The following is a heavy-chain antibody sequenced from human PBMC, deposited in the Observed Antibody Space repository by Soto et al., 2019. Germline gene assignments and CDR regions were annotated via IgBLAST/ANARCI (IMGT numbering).Heavy chain of an antibody. J-gene: IGHJ4*02. V-gene: IGHV5-51*01. Sequence: GESLNISCQIPGDSFCSSWIGSARQIPRKGLEWIGIIDPNDSQTIYRPAFEGEASISADTSNDTAYLPWSSLKTSDTAMYYCARLAGIGWKGDYFDYWGQGALVTVSS. CDR3: ARLAGIGWKGDYFDY. D-gene: IGHD6-19*01. CDR1: GDSFCSSW. CDR2: IDPNDSQT.